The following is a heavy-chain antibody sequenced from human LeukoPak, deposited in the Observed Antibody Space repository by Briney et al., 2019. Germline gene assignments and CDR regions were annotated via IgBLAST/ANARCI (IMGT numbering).Heavy chain of an antibody. CDR2: ISAYNGNT. J-gene: IGHJ4*02. Sequence: ASVKVSCKASGYTFTSYGISWVRQAPGQGLEWMGWISAYNGNTNYAQKLQGRVTMTTDTSTSTAYMELRSLRSDDTAVYYCARDLFVHCSGGSCSTFDYWGQGTLVTVSS. D-gene: IGHD2-15*01. CDR3: ARDLFVHCSGGSCSTFDY. V-gene: IGHV1-18*01. CDR1: GYTFTSYG.